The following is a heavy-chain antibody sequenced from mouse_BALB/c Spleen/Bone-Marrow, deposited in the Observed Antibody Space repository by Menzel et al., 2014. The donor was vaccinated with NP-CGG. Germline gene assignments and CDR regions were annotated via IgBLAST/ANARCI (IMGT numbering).Heavy chain of an antibody. V-gene: IGHV1-82*01. D-gene: IGHD3-3*01. Sequence: ESGPELVKPGASVKISCKASGYAFSSSWMNWVKQRPGXGXXWIGRIYPGDGDTNYNGKFKGKATLTADKSSSTAYMQLSSLTSVDSAVYFCARGGLGLDYWGQGTTLTVSS. CDR3: ARGGLGLDY. CDR2: IYPGDGDT. J-gene: IGHJ2*01. CDR1: GYAFSSSW.